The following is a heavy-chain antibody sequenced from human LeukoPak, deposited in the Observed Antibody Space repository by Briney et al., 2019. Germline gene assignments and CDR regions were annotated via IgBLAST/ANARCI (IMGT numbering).Heavy chain of an antibody. J-gene: IGHJ4*02. CDR3: AKERESQLLWGYFDF. CDR1: GFTFSSYA. Sequence: GGSLRLSCTASGFTFSSYAMNWVRQAPGKGLEWVSGIGAGGTFTYYADSVKGRFTIFRDNSKNTLYLQMNSLRAEDTAVYYCAKERESQLLWGYFDFWGQGTLVTVSS. D-gene: IGHD2-2*01. CDR2: IGAGGTFT. V-gene: IGHV3-23*01.